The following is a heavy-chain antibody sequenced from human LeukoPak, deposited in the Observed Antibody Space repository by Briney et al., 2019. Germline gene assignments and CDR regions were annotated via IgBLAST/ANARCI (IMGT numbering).Heavy chain of an antibody. D-gene: IGHD2-2*03. V-gene: IGHV1-69*15. CDR1: GGTFSSYA. Sequence: SVKVSCKASGGTFSSYAISWVRQAPGQGLEWMGRIIPIFGTANYAQKFQGRVTITADESTSTAYMELSSLRSEDTAVYYCARDGYCSSTSCYDYYMDVWGKGTTVTVSS. J-gene: IGHJ6*03. CDR2: IIPIFGTA. CDR3: ARDGYCSSTSCYDYYMDV.